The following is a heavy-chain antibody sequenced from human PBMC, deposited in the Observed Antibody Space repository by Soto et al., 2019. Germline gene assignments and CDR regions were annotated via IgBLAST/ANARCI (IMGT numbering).Heavy chain of an antibody. D-gene: IGHD3-22*01. CDR2: IYYSGST. CDR1: GGSVSSGSYY. CDR3: ARTDSSGYYFQYYYYYGMGV. Sequence: PSETLSLTCTVSGGSVSSGSYYWSWIRQPPGKGLEWIGYIYYSGSTNYNPSLKSRVTISVDTSKNQFSLKLSSVTAADTAVYYCARTDSSGYYFQYYYYYGMGVWGQGTTVTVSS. J-gene: IGHJ6*02. V-gene: IGHV4-61*01.